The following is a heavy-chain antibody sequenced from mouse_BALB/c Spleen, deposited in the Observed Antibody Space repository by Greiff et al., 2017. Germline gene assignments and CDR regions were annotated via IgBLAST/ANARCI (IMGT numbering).Heavy chain of an antibody. CDR3: AGGVREAMDY. J-gene: IGHJ4*01. CDR2: IYPGNGDT. CDR1: GYTFTSYN. Sequence: QVQLQQPGAELVKPGASVKMSCKASGYTFTSYNMHWVKQTPGQGLEWIGAIYPGNGDTSYNQKFKGKATLTADKSSSTAYMQLSSLTSEDSAVYYCAGGVREAMDYWGQGTSVTVSS. V-gene: IGHV1-12*01. D-gene: IGHD2-14*01.